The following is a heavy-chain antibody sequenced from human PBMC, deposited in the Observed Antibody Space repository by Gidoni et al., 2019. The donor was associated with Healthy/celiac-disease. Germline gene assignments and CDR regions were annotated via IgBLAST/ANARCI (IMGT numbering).Heavy chain of an antibody. CDR1: GGTFSSYA. V-gene: IGHV1-69*06. Sequence: QVQLVQSGAEVKKPGSSVKVSCKASGGTFSSYAISWVRQAPGQGLEWMGGIIPIFGTANYAQKFQGRVTITADKSTSTAYMELSSLRSEDTAVYYCARRGLAAAGGYYYYYGMDVWGQGTTVTVSS. J-gene: IGHJ6*02. CDR3: ARRGLAAAGGYYYYYGMDV. D-gene: IGHD6-13*01. CDR2: IIPIFGTA.